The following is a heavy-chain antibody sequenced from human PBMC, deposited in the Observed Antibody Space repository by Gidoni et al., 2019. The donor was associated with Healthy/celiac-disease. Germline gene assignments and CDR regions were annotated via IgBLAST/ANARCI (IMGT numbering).Heavy chain of an antibody. Sequence: QVQLVESGGGVVQPGRSLRLSCAASGFTFSSYAMHWVRQAPGKGLEWVAVISYDGSNKYYADSVKGRFTISRDNSKNTRYLQMNSLRAEDTAVYYCASQYGGNPNDAFDIWGQGTMVTVSS. CDR2: ISYDGSNK. D-gene: IGHD2-15*01. CDR3: ASQYGGNPNDAFDI. J-gene: IGHJ3*02. V-gene: IGHV3-30-3*01. CDR1: GFTFSSYA.